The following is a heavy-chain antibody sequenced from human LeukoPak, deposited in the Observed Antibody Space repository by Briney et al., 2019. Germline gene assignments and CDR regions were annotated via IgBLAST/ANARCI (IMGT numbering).Heavy chain of an antibody. D-gene: IGHD5-18*01. Sequence: GGSLRLSCAASGFTFSSYAMSWVRQAPGEGLEWVSAISGSGGSTYYADSVKGRFTISRDNSKNTQYLQMNSLRAEDTAVYYCAKDAGQLWLPDRYYYFDYWGQGTLVTVSS. CDR1: GFTFSSYA. V-gene: IGHV3-23*01. CDR3: AKDAGQLWLPDRYYYFDY. CDR2: ISGSGGST. J-gene: IGHJ4*02.